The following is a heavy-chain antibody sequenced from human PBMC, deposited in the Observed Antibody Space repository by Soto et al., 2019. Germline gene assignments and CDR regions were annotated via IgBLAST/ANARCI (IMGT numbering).Heavy chain of an antibody. V-gene: IGHV1-69*06. D-gene: IGHD3-3*01. CDR1: GGTFSSYA. J-gene: IGHJ3*02. CDR3: AKDARFLKVTIFGVVRGPVDAFDI. Sequence: GASVKVSCKASGGTFSSYAISWVRQAPGQGLEWMGGIIPIFGTANYAQKFQGRVTITADKSTSTAYMELSSLRSEDTAVYYCAKDARFLKVTIFGVVRGPVDAFDIWGQGTMVTVSS. CDR2: IIPIFGTA.